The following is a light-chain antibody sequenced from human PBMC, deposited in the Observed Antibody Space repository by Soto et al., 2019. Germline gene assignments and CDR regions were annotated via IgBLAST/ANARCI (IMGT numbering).Light chain of an antibody. V-gene: IGLV1-51*01. CDR3: GTWDSSRSAGV. CDR2: DNN. J-gene: IGLJ7*01. Sequence: QSVLTQPPSVSAAPGQKVTISCSGSSSHIGNNYVSWYQQLPGTAPKLLIYDNNKRPSGIPDRFSGSKSGTSATLGITGLQTGDEADYYGGTWDSSRSAGVFGGGTQLTVL. CDR1: SSHIGNNY.